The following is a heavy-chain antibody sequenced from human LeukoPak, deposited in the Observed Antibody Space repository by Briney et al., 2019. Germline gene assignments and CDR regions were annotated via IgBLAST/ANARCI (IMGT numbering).Heavy chain of an antibody. D-gene: IGHD3-10*01. CDR3: ARDLDGSGSYYTDY. V-gene: IGHV1-18*01. Sequence: ASVKVSCKASGYTFTSCGISWVRQAPGQGLEWMGWISAYNGNTNYVQQLQGRVTMTTDTSTSTAYMELRSLRSDDTAVYYCARDLDGSGSYYTDYWGQRTLVTVSS. CDR1: GYTFTSCG. J-gene: IGHJ4*02. CDR2: ISAYNGNT.